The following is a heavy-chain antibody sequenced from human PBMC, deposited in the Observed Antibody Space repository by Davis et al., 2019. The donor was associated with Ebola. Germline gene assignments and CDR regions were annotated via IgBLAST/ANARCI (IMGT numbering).Heavy chain of an antibody. Sequence: PGGSLRLSCAASGFTFSSYWMHWVRQAPGKGLVWVSRINSDGSSINYADSVKGRFSISRDNTKNTLYLQLNSLTSEDTAVYYCAKETHRYCSGGTCYSFDHWGQGTLVTVSS. D-gene: IGHD2-15*01. CDR3: AKETHRYCSGGTCYSFDH. CDR1: GFTFSSYW. V-gene: IGHV3-74*01. CDR2: INSDGSSI. J-gene: IGHJ4*02.